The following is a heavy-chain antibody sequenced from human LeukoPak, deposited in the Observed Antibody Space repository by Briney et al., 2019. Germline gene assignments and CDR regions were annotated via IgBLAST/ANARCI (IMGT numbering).Heavy chain of an antibody. Sequence: PLETLSLTCTVSGGSLSGHHWSWIRQPPGKRLEWIGYVSYTGRTKYNPSLQSRVTISIERSKSQFYLKLTSVTSADTAVYSCARLLDNDISGDPDTFDVWGQGTTVIVSS. CDR2: VSYTGRT. J-gene: IGHJ3*01. CDR1: GGSLSGHH. D-gene: IGHD3-22*01. CDR3: ARLLDNDISGDPDTFDV. V-gene: IGHV4-59*11.